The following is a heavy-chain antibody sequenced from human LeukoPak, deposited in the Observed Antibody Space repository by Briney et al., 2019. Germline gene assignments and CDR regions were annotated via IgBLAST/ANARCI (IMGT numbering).Heavy chain of an antibody. CDR3: ARAPDVAGYDRPIDY. V-gene: IGHV4-39*07. CDR1: GVSISSNNYC. CDR2: IDYSGST. J-gene: IGHJ4*02. Sequence: PSETLSLTCSVSGVSISSNNYCWGWIRQPPGKGLEWIGSIDYSGSTYYNSSLKSRVTISVDTSKNQFSLKLTSVTAADTAVYYCARAPDVAGYDRPIDYWGQGTLVTVSS. D-gene: IGHD5-12*01.